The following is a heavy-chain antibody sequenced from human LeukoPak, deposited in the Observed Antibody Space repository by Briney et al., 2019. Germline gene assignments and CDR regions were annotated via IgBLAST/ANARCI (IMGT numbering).Heavy chain of an antibody. CDR3: ARGLFWRGYYRDF. D-gene: IGHD3-3*01. CDR2: IYYSGST. CDR1: GGSISSYY. Sequence: SETLSLTCTVSGGSISSYYWSWIRQPPGKGLEWIGYIYYSGSTNYNPSLKSRVTISVDTSKNQFSLKLSSVTAADTAVYYCARGLFWRGYYRDFWARGTLVTV. V-gene: IGHV4-59*01. J-gene: IGHJ4*02.